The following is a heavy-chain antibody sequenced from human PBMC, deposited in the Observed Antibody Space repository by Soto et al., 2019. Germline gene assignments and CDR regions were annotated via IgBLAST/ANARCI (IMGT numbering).Heavy chain of an antibody. V-gene: IGHV3-30-3*01. Sequence: PGGSLRLSCAASGFTFSSYAMHWVRQAPGKGLEWVAVISYDGSNKYYADSVKGRFTISRDNSKNTLYLQMNSLRAEDTAVYYCAARYSSGWYYYYGMDVWGQGTTVTVSS. CDR1: GFTFSSYA. CDR3: AARYSSGWYYYYGMDV. D-gene: IGHD6-19*01. CDR2: ISYDGSNK. J-gene: IGHJ6*02.